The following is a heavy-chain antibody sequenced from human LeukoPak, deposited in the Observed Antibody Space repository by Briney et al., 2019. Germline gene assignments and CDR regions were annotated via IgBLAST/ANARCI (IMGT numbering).Heavy chain of an antibody. CDR3: AREPRYCSSTSCYDF. J-gene: IGHJ4*02. D-gene: IGHD2-2*01. CDR2: IYSGGTT. Sequence: GGSLRLSCAASGFTVSSKYMSWVRQAPGKGLEWVSVIYSGGTTYYADSVKGRFTISRDNSKNTLYLQMNSLRAEDTAVYYCAREPRYCSSTSCYDFWGQGTLVTVSS. CDR1: GFTVSSKY. V-gene: IGHV3-66*01.